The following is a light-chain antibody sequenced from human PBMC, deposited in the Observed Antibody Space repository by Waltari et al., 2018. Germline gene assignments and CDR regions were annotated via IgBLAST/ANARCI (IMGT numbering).Light chain of an antibody. V-gene: IGKV3-11*01. CDR1: QSVSSQ. CDR2: DAS. CDR3: QQCNNSPPT. Sequence: EIVLTQSPATLPLSPGEGAPLSCRASQSVSSQLVWDQQKRGQAPRLLIYDASNRATGIPARFSGSWSGTDFTLTISSLEPEDFAVYYCQQCNNSPPTFGQGTKVEIK. J-gene: IGKJ1*01.